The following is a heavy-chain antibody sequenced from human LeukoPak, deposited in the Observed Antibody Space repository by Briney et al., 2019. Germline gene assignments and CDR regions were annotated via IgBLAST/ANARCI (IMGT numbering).Heavy chain of an antibody. J-gene: IGHJ4*02. CDR1: GFTFSDFY. V-gene: IGHV3-11*05. CDR3: ARDLIHRSGEANY. Sequence: GGSLRLSCVTSGFTFSDFYMSWIRQAPGKGLEWMSYISSSGSSTNYADSVKGRFTISRDNAKNSLYLQMNSLRAEDTAVYYCARDLIHRSGEANYWGRGTLVTVSS. D-gene: IGHD3-22*01. CDR2: ISSSGSST.